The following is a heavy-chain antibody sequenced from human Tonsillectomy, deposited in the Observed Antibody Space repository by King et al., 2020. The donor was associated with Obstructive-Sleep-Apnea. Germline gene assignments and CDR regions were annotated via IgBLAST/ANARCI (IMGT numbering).Heavy chain of an antibody. Sequence: VQLVQSGGGLVQPGGSLRLSCAASGFTFSSYSMIWVRQAPGKGLKWISYISSSGSAMFHADSVKGRFTISRDNAKSSLYLQMHSLRAEDTAVYYCARKEETYTNWFDPWGQGTLVTVSS. J-gene: IGHJ5*02. CDR3: ARKEETYTNWFDP. V-gene: IGHV3-48*04. CDR2: ISSSGSAM. D-gene: IGHD4-11*01. CDR1: GFTFSSYS.